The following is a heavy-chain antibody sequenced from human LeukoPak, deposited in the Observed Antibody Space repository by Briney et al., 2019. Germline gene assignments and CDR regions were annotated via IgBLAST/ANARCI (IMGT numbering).Heavy chain of an antibody. CDR3: AKGLGSYYYMDV. CDR2: ISYDESNT. J-gene: IGHJ6*03. D-gene: IGHD6-19*01. V-gene: IGHV3-30*04. Sequence: GGSLRLSCAASGFTFSSYAMHWVRQAPGKGLEWVALISYDESNTFYADSVKGRFTISRDNSKNTLYLQMNSLRAEDTAVYYCAKGLGSYYYMDVWGKGTTVTVSS. CDR1: GFTFSSYA.